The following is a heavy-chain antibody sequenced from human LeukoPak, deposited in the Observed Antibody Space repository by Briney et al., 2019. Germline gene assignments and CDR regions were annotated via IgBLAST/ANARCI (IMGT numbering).Heavy chain of an antibody. CDR1: GGSFSGYC. CDR2: INHSGST. D-gene: IGHD6-19*01. V-gene: IGHV4-34*01. Sequence: PSETLSLTCAVYGGSFSGYCWSWIRQPPGKGLEWIGEINHSGSTNYNPSLKSRVTISVDTSKNQFSLKLSSVTAADTAVYYCGSGYSSGWYYFDYWGQGTLVTVSS. J-gene: IGHJ4*02. CDR3: GSGYSSGWYYFDY.